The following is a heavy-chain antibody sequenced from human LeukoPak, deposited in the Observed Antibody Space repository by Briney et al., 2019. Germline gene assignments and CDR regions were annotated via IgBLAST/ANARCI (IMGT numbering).Heavy chain of an antibody. V-gene: IGHV4-39*01. Sequence: SETLSLTCTVSGGSISSSSYYWGWIRQPPGKGLEWIGSIYYSGSTYYNPSLKSRVTISVDTSKNQFSLKLSSVTAADTAVYYCARLERRGDYGLDYWGQGTLVTVPS. CDR1: GGSISSSSYY. CDR3: ARLERRGDYGLDY. D-gene: IGHD4-17*01. J-gene: IGHJ4*02. CDR2: IYYSGST.